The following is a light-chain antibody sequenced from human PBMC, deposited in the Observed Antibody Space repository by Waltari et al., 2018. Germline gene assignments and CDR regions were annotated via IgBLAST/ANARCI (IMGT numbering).Light chain of an antibody. CDR3: SLYMGSGIWV. J-gene: IGLJ3*02. Sequence: QTVVTQEPSLSVSPGGTVTLTCALSSGSLSSTSYATWYQQTPGQPPRTLVDKGNNRSSGVPDRFSGSILGNNAALTITGAQAEDESEYYCSLYMGSGIWVFGGGTKLTVL. CDR2: KGN. CDR1: SGSLSSTSY. V-gene: IGLV8-61*01.